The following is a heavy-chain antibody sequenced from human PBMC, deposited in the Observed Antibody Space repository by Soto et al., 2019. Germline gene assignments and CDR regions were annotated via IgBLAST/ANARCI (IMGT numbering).Heavy chain of an antibody. V-gene: IGHV3-15*01. CDR3: TTVGLEIHVRYYYFAY. Sequence: PGGSLRLSCAASGFTFSNAWMTWVRQAPGKGLEWVGRIKSKTDGGTTDYAAPVKGRFTISRDDSKNTLYLQMNSLKTQDTAVYFCTTVGLEIHVRYYYFAYWGQGTLVTFSS. D-gene: IGHD1-26*01. CDR1: GFTFSNAW. J-gene: IGHJ4*02. CDR2: IKSKTDGGTT.